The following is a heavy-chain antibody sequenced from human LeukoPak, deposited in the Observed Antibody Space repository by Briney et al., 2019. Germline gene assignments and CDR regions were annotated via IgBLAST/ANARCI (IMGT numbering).Heavy chain of an antibody. V-gene: IGHV3-30*02. D-gene: IGHD6-19*01. CDR1: GFKFSDYG. CDR3: VKDGIAVAEPDF. J-gene: IGHJ4*02. Sequence: PGGSLRLSCAASGFKFSDYGFHWVRQAPGKGLDWVTFIQNDGSNKYYADSVRGRFTISRDNSRNTLFLQMKSLTAEDAARYYCVKDGIAVAEPDFSGQGVLVIVSS. CDR2: IQNDGSNK.